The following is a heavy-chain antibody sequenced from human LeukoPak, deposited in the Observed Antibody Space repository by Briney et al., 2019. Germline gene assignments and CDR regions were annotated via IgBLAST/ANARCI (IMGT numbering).Heavy chain of an antibody. V-gene: IGHV3-23*01. CDR1: GFTFSSYA. Sequence: PGGSLRLSCAVSGFTFSSYAMSWVRQAPGKGLEWVSAISGSGGSTYYADSVKGRFTISRDNSKNTLYLQMNSMRAEDTAVYYCAKLLDSSGYYSGNDAFDIWGQGTMVTVSS. D-gene: IGHD3-22*01. CDR2: ISGSGGST. CDR3: AKLLDSSGYYSGNDAFDI. J-gene: IGHJ3*02.